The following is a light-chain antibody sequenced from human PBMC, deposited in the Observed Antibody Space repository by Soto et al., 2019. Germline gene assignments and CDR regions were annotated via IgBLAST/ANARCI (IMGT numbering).Light chain of an antibody. CDR1: QSVDRNY. J-gene: IGKJ2*01. CDR2: ATS. Sequence: EVVLTQSPGPLSLSPGERATLSCRASQSVDRNYLSWFQHKRGQPPRVLVFATSSRAAGTPVRFSGSGSGTNFPPPIPRVNPEDFGVYYCKQYGASPPAYTFALGTKRE. CDR3: KQYGASPPAYT. V-gene: IGKV3-20*01.